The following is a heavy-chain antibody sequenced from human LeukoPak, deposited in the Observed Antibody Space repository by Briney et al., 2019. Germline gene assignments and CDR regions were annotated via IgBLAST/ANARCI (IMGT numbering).Heavy chain of an antibody. D-gene: IGHD2-21*01. J-gene: IGHJ6*03. Sequence: GASVKVSCKASGDTFNSYSFSWVRQAPGQGLEWLGGFTPIFGTASYAQKFRARVIINGDRSAGTTYMELRNLTSADTAVYFCGHGHTNLGDYYNYYVDVWGTGTTVTVFS. CDR1: GDTFNSYS. V-gene: IGHV1-69*13. CDR2: FTPIFGTA. CDR3: GHGHTNLGDYYNYYVDV.